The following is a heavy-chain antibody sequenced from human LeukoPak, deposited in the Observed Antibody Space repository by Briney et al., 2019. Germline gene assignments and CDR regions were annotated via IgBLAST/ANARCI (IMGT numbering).Heavy chain of an antibody. Sequence: SETLSLTCAVYGGSFSGYYWSWIRQPPGKGLEWIGRIYTSGSTNYNPSLKSRVTMSVDTSKNQFSLKLSSVTAADTAVYYCAREAYSSGWHLVRPDYWGQGTLVTVSS. CDR3: AREAYSSGWHLVRPDY. CDR2: IYTSGST. D-gene: IGHD6-19*01. CDR1: GGSFSGYY. J-gene: IGHJ4*02. V-gene: IGHV4-59*10.